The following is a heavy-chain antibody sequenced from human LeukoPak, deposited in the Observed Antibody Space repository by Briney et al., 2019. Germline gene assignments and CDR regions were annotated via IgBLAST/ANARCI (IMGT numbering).Heavy chain of an antibody. CDR3: ARRFGELLYYYYYGMDV. CDR2: ISYDGSNK. Sequence: GRSLRLSCAASGFTFSSYAMHWVRQAPGKGLEWVAVISYDGSNKYYADSVKGRFTISRDNSKNTLYLQMNSLRAEDTAVYYCARRFGELLYYYYYGMDVWGKGTTVTVS. V-gene: IGHV3-30*04. J-gene: IGHJ6*04. CDR1: GFTFSSYA. D-gene: IGHD3-10*01.